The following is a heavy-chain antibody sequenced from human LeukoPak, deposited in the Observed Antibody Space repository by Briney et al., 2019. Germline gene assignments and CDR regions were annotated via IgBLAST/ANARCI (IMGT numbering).Heavy chain of an antibody. Sequence: GGSLRVSCAASGFTFISYWMHWVRQTPGKGLVWVSRINSDGSSTTYADSVKGQFTISRDNAKNTLYLQMNSLRAEDTAVYYCARDNDTVFDYWGQGTLVTVSS. CDR2: INSDGSST. CDR1: GFTFISYW. V-gene: IGHV3-74*01. CDR3: ARDNDTVFDY. D-gene: IGHD3-9*01. J-gene: IGHJ4*02.